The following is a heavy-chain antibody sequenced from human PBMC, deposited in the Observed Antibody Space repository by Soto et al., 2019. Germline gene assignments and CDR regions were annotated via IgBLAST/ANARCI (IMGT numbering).Heavy chain of an antibody. CDR3: ARVDDYDILTGYYWGDAFDI. CDR2: ISAYNGNT. J-gene: IGHJ3*02. CDR1: GYTFTSYG. Sequence: ASVKVSCKASGYTFTSYGISWVRQAPGQGLEWMGWISAYNGNTKYAQKLQGRVTMTTDTSTSTAYMELSSLRSEDTAVYYCARVDDYDILTGYYWGDAFDIWGQGTMVTVSS. V-gene: IGHV1-18*01. D-gene: IGHD3-9*01.